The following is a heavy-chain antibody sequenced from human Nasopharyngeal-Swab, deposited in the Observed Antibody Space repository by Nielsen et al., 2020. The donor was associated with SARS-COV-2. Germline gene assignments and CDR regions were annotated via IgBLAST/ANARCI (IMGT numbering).Heavy chain of an antibody. CDR1: GGSFSGSY. V-gene: IGHV4-34*01. CDR2: INHSGST. Sequence: GSLRLSCAVYGGSFSGSYWGWIRQPPGKGPEWIAEINHSGSTNYNPSLKSRVTLSVDTSMNQVSLEVSSVTAADTAVYYCARGLSGIVPAPILCLGPYYYYYYMDVWGKGTTVTVSS. CDR3: ARGLSGIVPAPILCLGPYYYYYYMDV. D-gene: IGHD2-2*01. J-gene: IGHJ6*03.